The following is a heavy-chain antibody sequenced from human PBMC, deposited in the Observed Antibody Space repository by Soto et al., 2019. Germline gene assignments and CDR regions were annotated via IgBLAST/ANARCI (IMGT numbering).Heavy chain of an antibody. J-gene: IGHJ3*02. CDR1: GYTFTSYD. Sequence: QVQLVQSGAEVKKPGASVKVSCKTSGYTFTSYDINWVRQATGQGLEWMGWMNPNSANTAYSQKFQGRVTMTRNTSIITAYMELSSLRSEDTAVYYCARERSSGAFDIWGQGTMVTVSS. V-gene: IGHV1-8*01. CDR3: ARERSSGAFDI. CDR2: MNPNSANT. D-gene: IGHD1-26*01.